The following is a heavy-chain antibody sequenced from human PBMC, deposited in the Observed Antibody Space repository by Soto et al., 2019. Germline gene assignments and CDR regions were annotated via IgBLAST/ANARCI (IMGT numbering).Heavy chain of an antibody. Sequence: EVQLVESGGGLVQPGGSLRLSCAASGFILTDHYMDWVRQAPGKGLEWVGRTTNKANSYTTEYAASVKGRFTISRDDSKNSLYLQMNSLKTEDTAVYYCASPAGAKEGFDYWGQGTLVTVSS. CDR3: ASPAGAKEGFDY. CDR2: TTNKANSYTT. D-gene: IGHD1-26*01. CDR1: GFILTDHY. V-gene: IGHV3-72*01. J-gene: IGHJ4*02.